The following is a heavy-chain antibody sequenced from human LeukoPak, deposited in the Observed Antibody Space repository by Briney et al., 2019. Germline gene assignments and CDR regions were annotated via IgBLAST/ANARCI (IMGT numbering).Heavy chain of an antibody. Sequence: SETLSLTCTVSGYSISSGYYWGWIRQPPGKGLEWVGSVFFSGSAYYNESLQRRVTISVDTSNNHFSLKLKSVTAADTAVYFCARRLFGGSTGVYFYYYIDLWGKGTTVAVSS. V-gene: IGHV4-38-2*02. CDR2: VFFSGSA. CDR3: ARRLFGGSTGVYFYYYIDL. CDR1: GYSISSGYY. D-gene: IGHD1-1*01. J-gene: IGHJ6*03.